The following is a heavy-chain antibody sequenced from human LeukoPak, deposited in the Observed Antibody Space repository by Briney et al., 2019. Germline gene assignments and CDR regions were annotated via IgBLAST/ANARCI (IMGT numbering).Heavy chain of an antibody. Sequence: SETLSLTCTVSGGSISSYYWSWIRQPPGKGLEWIGYIYYSGSTNYNPSLKSRVTISVDTSKNQFSLKLSSVTAADTAVYYCARGRIAAAEFDSWGQGTMVTVSS. CDR3: ARGRIAAAEFDS. CDR1: GGSISSYY. D-gene: IGHD6-13*01. J-gene: IGHJ3*02. V-gene: IGHV4-59*01. CDR2: IYYSGST.